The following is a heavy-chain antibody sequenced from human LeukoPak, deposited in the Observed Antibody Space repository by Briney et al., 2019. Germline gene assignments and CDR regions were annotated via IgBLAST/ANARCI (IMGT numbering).Heavy chain of an antibody. CDR1: GGSFSGYC. CDR2: INHSGST. V-gene: IGHV4-34*01. J-gene: IGHJ4*02. D-gene: IGHD3-16*02. Sequence: PSETLSLTCAVYGGSFSGYCWSWIRQPPGKGLEWIGEINHSGSTNYNPSLKSRVTISVDTPKNQFSLKLSSVTAADTAVYYCARGSLYYDYVWGSYRFWYFDYWGQGTLVTVSS. CDR3: ARGSLYYDYVWGSYRFWYFDY.